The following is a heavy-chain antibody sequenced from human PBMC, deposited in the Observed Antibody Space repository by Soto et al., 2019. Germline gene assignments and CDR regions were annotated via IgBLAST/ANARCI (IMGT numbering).Heavy chain of an antibody. CDR1: GGSFSGYY. J-gene: IGHJ4*02. Sequence: QVQLQQWGAGLLKPSETLSLTCAVYGGSFSGYYWSWIRQPPGKGLEWIGEINHSGSTNYNPSLKSRVTISVDTSKNQCSLKLSSVTAADTAVYYCARVPRVAATGHWGQGTLVTVSS. CDR3: ARVPRVAATGH. D-gene: IGHD2-15*01. V-gene: IGHV4-34*01. CDR2: INHSGST.